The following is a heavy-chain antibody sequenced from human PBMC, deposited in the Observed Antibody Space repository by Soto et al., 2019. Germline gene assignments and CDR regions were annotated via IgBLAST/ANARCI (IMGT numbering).Heavy chain of an antibody. D-gene: IGHD3-3*01. CDR3: ARSGGEPYYDFWSGYYYYYYGMDV. J-gene: IGHJ6*02. V-gene: IGHV4-31*03. Sequence: PSETLSLTCTVSGGSISSGGYYWSWIRQHPGKGLEWIGYIYYSGCPYYNPSLKSRVTISVDTSKNPFSLKRSSVTAADTAVYYCARSGGEPYYDFWSGYYYYYYGMDVWRQGTTVTVSS. CDR1: GGSISSGGYY. CDR2: IYYSGCP.